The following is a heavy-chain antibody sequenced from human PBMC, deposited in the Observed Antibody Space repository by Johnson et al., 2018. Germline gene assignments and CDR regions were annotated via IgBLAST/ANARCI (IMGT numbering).Heavy chain of an antibody. Sequence: EVQLVESGGGLVQPGGSLKLSCAASGFTFSGSAMHWVRQASGKGLEWVGRIRNKANSYATAYAASVKGRFTISREDSKNTAYRQMNSLKTEEPAVYYCTREQKVRGVIYYMGVWGKGTTVTVSS. CDR2: IRNKANSYAT. CDR1: GFTFSGSA. V-gene: IGHV3-73*01. J-gene: IGHJ6*03. CDR3: TREQKVRGVIYYMGV. D-gene: IGHD3-10*01.